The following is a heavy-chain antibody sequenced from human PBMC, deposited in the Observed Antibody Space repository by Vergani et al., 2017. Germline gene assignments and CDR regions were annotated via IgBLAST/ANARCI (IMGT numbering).Heavy chain of an antibody. V-gene: IGHV4-34*01. D-gene: IGHD3/OR15-3a*01. CDR3: ARHGLDGQEAWFDP. J-gene: IGHJ5*02. CDR1: GGSFSGYY. Sequence: QVQLQQWGAGLLKPSETLSLTCAVYGGSFSGYYWSWIRQPPGKGLEWIGEINHSGSTNYNPSLKSRVTISVDTSKNQFSLKLSSVTAADTAVYYCARHGLDGQEAWFDPWGQGTLVTVSS. CDR2: INHSGST.